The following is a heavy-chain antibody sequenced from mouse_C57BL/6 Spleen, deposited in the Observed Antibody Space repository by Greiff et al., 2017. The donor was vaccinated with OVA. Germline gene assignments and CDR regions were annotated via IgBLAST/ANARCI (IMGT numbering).Heavy chain of an antibody. Sequence: VHVKQSGAELVKPGASVKLSCTASGFNIKDYYMHWVKQRTEQGLEWIGRIDPEDGETKYTPKFQGKATLTADTSSNTAYLQLSSLTSEDTAVYYCARGEIGYSWCAYWGQGTLVTVSA. V-gene: IGHV14-2*01. J-gene: IGHJ3*01. CDR2: IDPEDGET. D-gene: IGHD2-14*01. CDR3: ARGEIGYSWCAY. CDR1: GFNIKDYY.